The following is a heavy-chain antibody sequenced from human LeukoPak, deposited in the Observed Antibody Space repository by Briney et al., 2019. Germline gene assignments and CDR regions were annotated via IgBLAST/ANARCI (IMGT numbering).Heavy chain of an antibody. D-gene: IGHD2-15*01. V-gene: IGHV1-2*02. CDR1: GYTFTGYY. CDR3: ARGRYCSGGSCYFNWFDP. Sequence: ASVKVSCKASGYTFTGYYMHWVRQAPGQGLEWMGWINPNSGGTNYAQKFQGRATMTRDTSISTAYMELSRLRSDDTAVYYCARGRYCSGGSCYFNWFDPWGQGTLGTVSS. J-gene: IGHJ5*02. CDR2: INPNSGGT.